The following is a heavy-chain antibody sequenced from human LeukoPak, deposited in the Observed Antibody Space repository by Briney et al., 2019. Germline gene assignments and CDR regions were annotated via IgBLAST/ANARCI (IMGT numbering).Heavy chain of an antibody. CDR1: GFTFSDFD. D-gene: IGHD6-6*01. J-gene: IGHJ4*02. CDR2: ISNSGIST. V-gene: IGHV3-23*01. Sequence: GGSLRLSCAASGFTFSDFDMNWVRQAPGKGPEWVSHISNSGISTYYADSVKGRFTVSRDNSKNTLYLQMNSLRAEDTALYYCAKGVGAARPTRMVYFDYWGQGTLVTVSS. CDR3: AKGVGAARPTRMVYFDY.